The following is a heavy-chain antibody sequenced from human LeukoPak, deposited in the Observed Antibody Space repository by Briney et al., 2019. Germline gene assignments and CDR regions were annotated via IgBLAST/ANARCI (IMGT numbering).Heavy chain of an antibody. V-gene: IGHV3-48*02. CDR1: GFTFSSYS. Sequence: PGGSLRLSCAASGFTFSSYSMNWVRQAPGKGLEWVSYISSSSSTTYYADSVKGRFTISRDNAKNSLYLQMSSLRDEDTAVYYCAREYAVYFDYWGQGTLVTVSS. CDR2: ISSSSSTT. D-gene: IGHD6-19*01. CDR3: AREYAVYFDY. J-gene: IGHJ4*02.